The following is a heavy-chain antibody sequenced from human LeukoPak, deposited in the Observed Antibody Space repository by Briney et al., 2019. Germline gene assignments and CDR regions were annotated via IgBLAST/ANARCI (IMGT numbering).Heavy chain of an antibody. J-gene: IGHJ4*02. Sequence: PSQTLSLTCAVSGGSIGSGGYTWSWIRQPPGKGLEWIGYFYHSGSTHYNPSLKSRVTISVDRSENRISLKLRSVTAVDTAVYYCARGTTGWYRALDSWGQGSLVTVSS. D-gene: IGHD6-19*01. V-gene: IGHV4-30-2*01. CDR3: ARGTTGWYRALDS. CDR2: FYHSGST. CDR1: GGSIGSGGYT.